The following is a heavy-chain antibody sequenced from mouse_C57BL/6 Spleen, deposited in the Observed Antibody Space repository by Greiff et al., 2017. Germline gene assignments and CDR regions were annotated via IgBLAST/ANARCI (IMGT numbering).Heavy chain of an antibody. CDR3: ARDSNYAYFDD. D-gene: IGHD2-5*01. J-gene: IGHJ2*01. CDR1: GYTFTDYY. V-gene: IGHV1-77*01. CDR2: IGPGSGST. Sequence: VQLQQSGAELVKPGASVKISCKASGYTFTDYYINWVKQRPGPGLEWIGKIGPGSGSTYYNEKFKGEATLTADTSSSTAYMQLSSLTSEDAAVYFCARDSNYAYFDDWGQGTTLTVSS.